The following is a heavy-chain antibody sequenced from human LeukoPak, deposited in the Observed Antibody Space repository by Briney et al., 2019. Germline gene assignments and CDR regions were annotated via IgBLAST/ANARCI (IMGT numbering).Heavy chain of an antibody. D-gene: IGHD3-10*01. J-gene: IGHJ3*02. Sequence: SETLSLTCTVSGGSISSYYWSWIRQPPGKGLEWIGYIYYSGSTYYNPSLKSRVTISVDTSKNQFSLKLSSVTAADTAVYYCARGGARGDYYGSGSPLDAFDIWGQGTMVTVSS. CDR3: ARGGARGDYYGSGSPLDAFDI. CDR2: IYYSGST. CDR1: GGSISSYY. V-gene: IGHV4-59*06.